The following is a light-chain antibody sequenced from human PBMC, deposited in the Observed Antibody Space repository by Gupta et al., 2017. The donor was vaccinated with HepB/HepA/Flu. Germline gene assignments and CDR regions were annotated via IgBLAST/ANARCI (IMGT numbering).Light chain of an antibody. J-gene: IGKJ1*01. V-gene: IGKV3-11*01. CDR1: QSYTTY. CDR2: GAS. Sequence: VLTQSPATLSLSPGERSTISCTASQSYTTYLTRYQQKPGQAPRLLIHGASNRATGIPARFSGSGSGTDFTLTISSLVPEDFAVYYCQHRSNWPPWTFGQGTKVEIK. CDR3: QHRSNWPPWT.